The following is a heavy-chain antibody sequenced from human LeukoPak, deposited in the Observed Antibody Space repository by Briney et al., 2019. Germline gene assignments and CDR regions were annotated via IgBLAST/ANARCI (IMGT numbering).Heavy chain of an antibody. CDR3: ARQYYDFWSGLGLYWFDP. V-gene: IGHV1-69*05. Sequence: SVKVSCKASGGTFSSYAISWVRQAPGQGLEWMGRIIPIFGTANYAQKFQGRVTITTDESTSTAYMELSSLRSEDTAVYYCARQYYDFWSGLGLYWFDPWGQGTLVTVSS. CDR1: GGTFSSYA. J-gene: IGHJ5*02. CDR2: IIPIFGTA. D-gene: IGHD3-3*01.